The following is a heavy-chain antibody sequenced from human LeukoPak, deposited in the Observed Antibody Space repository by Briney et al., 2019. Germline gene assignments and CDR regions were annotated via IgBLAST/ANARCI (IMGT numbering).Heavy chain of an antibody. CDR1: GFTFSSYA. V-gene: IGHV3-23*01. D-gene: IGHD3-3*01. CDR3: AKEDFGGAAFDI. CDR2: MNGGGGIT. J-gene: IGHJ3*02. Sequence: GESQGLSRAASGFTFSSYAMHWVRQAPGKGLEWVSGMNGGGGITYYADSVEGRFTISRDNSKNTVYLQMNSLRAEDTAVYYCAKEDFGGAAFDIWGQGTM.